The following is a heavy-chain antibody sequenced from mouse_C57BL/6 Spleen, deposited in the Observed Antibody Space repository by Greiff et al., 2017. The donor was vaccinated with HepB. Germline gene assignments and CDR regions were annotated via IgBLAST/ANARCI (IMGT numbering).Heavy chain of an antibody. CDR1: GFSLTSYG. V-gene: IGHV2-2*01. D-gene: IGHD2-4*01. Sequence: VKVVESGPGLVQPSQRLSITCTVSGFSLTSYGVHWVRQSPGKGLEWLGVIWSGGSTDYNAAFISRLSISKDNSKSQVFFKMNSLQADDTAIYYCARNGGSIDYDFWFAYWGQGTLVTVSA. J-gene: IGHJ3*01. CDR2: IWSGGST. CDR3: ARNGGSIDYDFWFAY.